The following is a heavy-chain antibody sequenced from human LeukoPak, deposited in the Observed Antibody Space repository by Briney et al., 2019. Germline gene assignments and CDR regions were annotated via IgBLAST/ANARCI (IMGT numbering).Heavy chain of an antibody. CDR1: GYSISSGYY. V-gene: IGHV4-38-2*02. CDR3: ASQVLWFGEFPDY. D-gene: IGHD3-10*01. Sequence: SETLSLTCTVSGYSISSGYYWGWIRQPPGKGLEWIGSIYHSGSTYYNPSLKSRVTISVDTSKNQFSLKLSPVTAADTAVYYCASQVLWFGEFPDYWGQGTLVTVSS. CDR2: IYHSGST. J-gene: IGHJ4*02.